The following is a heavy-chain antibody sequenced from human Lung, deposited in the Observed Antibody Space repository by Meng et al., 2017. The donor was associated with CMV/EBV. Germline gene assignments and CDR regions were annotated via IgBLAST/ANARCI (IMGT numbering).Heavy chain of an antibody. Sequence: GESLKISCEASGFIFSTYAMSWVRQLPGKGLEWVSAISGGSDGGRAFYADSVKGRFTISRDNSKSTLLLQMNSLTVEDTAVYDCTNDPVVGAPHVFDIWGQGAMVTVSS. CDR3: TNDPVVGAPHVFDI. D-gene: IGHD1-26*01. J-gene: IGHJ3*02. CDR1: GFIFSTYA. CDR2: ISGGSDGGRA. V-gene: IGHV3-23*01.